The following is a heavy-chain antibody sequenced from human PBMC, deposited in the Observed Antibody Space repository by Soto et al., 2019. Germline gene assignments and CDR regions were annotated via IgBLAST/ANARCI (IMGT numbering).Heavy chain of an antibody. D-gene: IGHD3-10*01. J-gene: IGHJ6*02. CDR2: IIPIFGTA. CDR3: ARAITMVRGVISNEYYHGMNV. Sequence: AAVKVSCKASGGTFSSYAISWVRQAPGQGLEWMGGIIPIFGTANYAQKFQGRVTITADESTSTAYMELSSLRSEDTAVYYCARAITMVRGVISNEYYHGMNVWGQGTTVTVSS. V-gene: IGHV1-69*13. CDR1: GGTFSSYA.